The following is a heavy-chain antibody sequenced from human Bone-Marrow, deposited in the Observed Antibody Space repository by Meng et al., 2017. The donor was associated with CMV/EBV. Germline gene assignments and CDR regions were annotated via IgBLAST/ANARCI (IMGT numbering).Heavy chain of an antibody. V-gene: IGHV3-21*01. CDR1: GFTFSSYS. J-gene: IGHJ4*02. Sequence: GESLKISCAASGFTFSSYSMNWVRQAPGKGLELVSSISSSSSYIYYADSVKGRFTISRDNAKNSLYLQMNSLRAEDTAVYYCAREGEFWSGPLNWGQGTLVTVSS. D-gene: IGHD3-3*01. CDR3: AREGEFWSGPLN. CDR2: ISSSSSYI.